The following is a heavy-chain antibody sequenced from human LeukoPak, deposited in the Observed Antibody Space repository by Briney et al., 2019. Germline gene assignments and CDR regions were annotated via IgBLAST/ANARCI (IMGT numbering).Heavy chain of an antibody. CDR2: IGNDGGRS. V-gene: IGHV3-64*01. Sequence: PGGSLRLSCAASGFSFSSYTLQWVRQPPGKGLEYVSTIGNDGGRSFYANSVKDRFTICRDNSKNMFHLKMNSRRAEEMGVYYCRAVNATSDFWGQGLLVTVSS. J-gene: IGHJ4*02. CDR3: RAVNATSDF. CDR1: GFSFSSYT. D-gene: IGHD6-19*01.